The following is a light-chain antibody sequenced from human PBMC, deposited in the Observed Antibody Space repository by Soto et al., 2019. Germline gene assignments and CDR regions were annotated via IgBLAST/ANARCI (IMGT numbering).Light chain of an antibody. J-gene: IGLJ3*02. CDR2: RNS. V-gene: IGLV1-40*01. CDR1: SSNIGAGFD. Sequence: QSVLTQPPSVSRAPGQRVTISCTGSSSNIGAGFDVQWYQQLPGTAPKLLIFRNSNRPSGVPDRFSGSKSGASASLAITGLQAEDEADYYCQSYDSSLSGWVFGGGTKLTVL. CDR3: QSYDSSLSGWV.